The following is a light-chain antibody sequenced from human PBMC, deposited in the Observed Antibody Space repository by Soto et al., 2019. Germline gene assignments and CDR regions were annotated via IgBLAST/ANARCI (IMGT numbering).Light chain of an antibody. CDR1: SSDVGAYNY. Sequence: QSALTQPRSVSGSPGQSVTISCTGTSSDVGAYNYISWYQQHPGKAPKLMLFDVTERPSGVPHRFSGSKSGNTASLTISGLQAEDEADYFCCSYAGTYTFVVFGGGTKVTVL. CDR3: CSYAGTYTFVV. J-gene: IGLJ2*01. CDR2: DVT. V-gene: IGLV2-11*01.